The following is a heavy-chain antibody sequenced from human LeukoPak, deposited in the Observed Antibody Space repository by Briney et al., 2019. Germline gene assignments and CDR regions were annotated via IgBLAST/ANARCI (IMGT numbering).Heavy chain of an antibody. Sequence: GGSLRLSCAASGFTFSSYAMSWVRQAPGKGLEWVSAISGSGGSTYYADSVKGRFTISRDNSKNTLYLQMNSLRAEDTAVYYCAKAPYYYGSGSYHDYWGQGTLVTVSS. V-gene: IGHV3-23*01. D-gene: IGHD3-10*01. J-gene: IGHJ4*02. CDR1: GFTFSSYA. CDR3: AKAPYYYGSGSYHDY. CDR2: ISGSGGST.